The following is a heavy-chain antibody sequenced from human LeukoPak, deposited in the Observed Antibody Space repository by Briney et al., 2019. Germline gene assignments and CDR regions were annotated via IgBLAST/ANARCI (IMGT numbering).Heavy chain of an antibody. D-gene: IGHD4-17*01. CDR2: NSAYNGNT. Sequence: ASVTVSCKASGYTFTNYGISWVRQAPGQGLEWMGWNSAYNGNTNHAQKLQGRVTMTTDTSTSTAYMELRSLRSDDTAVYYCAREGGLYGDYDYWGQGTLVTVSS. V-gene: IGHV1-18*01. J-gene: IGHJ4*02. CDR1: GYTFTNYG. CDR3: AREGGLYGDYDY.